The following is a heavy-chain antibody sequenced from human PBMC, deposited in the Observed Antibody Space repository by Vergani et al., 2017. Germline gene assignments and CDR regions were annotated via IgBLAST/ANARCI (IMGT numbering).Heavy chain of an antibody. CDR2: IYYSGST. V-gene: IGHV4-31*03. J-gene: IGHJ2*01. CDR1: GGSISSSSYY. CDR3: ARGGILWYFDL. Sequence: QLQLQESGPGLVKPSETLSLTCTVSGGSISSSSYYWGWIRQHPGKGLEWIGYIYYSGSTYYNPSLKSRVTISVDTSKNQFSLKLSSVTAADTAVYYCARGGILWYFDLWGRGTLVTVSS. D-gene: IGHD3-16*01.